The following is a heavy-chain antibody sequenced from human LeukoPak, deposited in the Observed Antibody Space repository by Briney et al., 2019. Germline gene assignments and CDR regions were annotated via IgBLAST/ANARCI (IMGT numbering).Heavy chain of an antibody. J-gene: IGHJ4*02. V-gene: IGHV4-59*01. CDR1: GGSISSYY. Sequence: SETLSLTCTVSGGSISSYYWSWIRQPPGKGLEWIGYIYYSGSTNYNPSLKSRVTISVDTSKNQFSLKLSSVTAADTAVYYCASLSDGYNTIDCCGQGTLVTVSS. D-gene: IGHD5-12*01. CDR2: IYYSGST. CDR3: ASLSDGYNTIDC.